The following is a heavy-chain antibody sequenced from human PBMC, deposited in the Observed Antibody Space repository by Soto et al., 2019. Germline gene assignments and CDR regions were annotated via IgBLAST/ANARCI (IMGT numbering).Heavy chain of an antibody. D-gene: IGHD3-22*01. J-gene: IGHJ4*02. CDR1: GGTFSIYA. CDR2: IIPIFGTA. V-gene: IGHV1-69*06. CDR3: ARDPDHDSSGYYYVGYFDY. Sequence: QVQLVQSGAEVKKPGSSVKVSCKASGGTFSIYAISWVRQAPGQGLEWMGGIIPIFGTANYAQKFQGRVTITADKSTSTAYMELSSLRSEDTAVYYCARDPDHDSSGYYYVGYFDYWGQGTLVTVSS.